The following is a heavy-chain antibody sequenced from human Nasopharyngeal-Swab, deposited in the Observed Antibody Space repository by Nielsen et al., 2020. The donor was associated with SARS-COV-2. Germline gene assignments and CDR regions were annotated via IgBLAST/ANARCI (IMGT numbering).Heavy chain of an antibody. CDR2: IYYTGSI. J-gene: IGHJ4*02. Sequence: SETLSLTCTVSGGSISGYYWSWIRQPPGKGLESIGYIYYTGSINYNPSLKSRVTISVDTSKNQFSLKLSSVTAADTAVYYCARHGSTSYDCWGQGVLVAVSS. V-gene: IGHV4-59*08. CDR3: ARHGSTSYDC. CDR1: GGSISGYY. D-gene: IGHD1-7*01.